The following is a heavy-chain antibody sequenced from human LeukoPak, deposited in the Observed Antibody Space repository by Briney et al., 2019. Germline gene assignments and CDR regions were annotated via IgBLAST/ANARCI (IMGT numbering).Heavy chain of an antibody. CDR1: GFTVSHYG. V-gene: IGHV3-30*18. CDR3: AKGEYQLLYGGLGN. Sequence: QTGGSLRLSCAASGFTVSHYGIHWVRQAPGKGLEWVAVMSYDESKNKYPHSVEGRFTLSRDDSKNTVYLQMNSLRDEDTAVYYCAKGEYQLLYGGLGNWGQGTLVTVSS. CDR2: MSYDESKN. J-gene: IGHJ4*02. D-gene: IGHD2-2*02.